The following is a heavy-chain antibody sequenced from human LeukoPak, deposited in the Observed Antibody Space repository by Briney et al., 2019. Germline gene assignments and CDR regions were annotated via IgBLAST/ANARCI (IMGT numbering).Heavy chain of an antibody. D-gene: IGHD3-22*01. CDR3: ARDSSGYYENWFDP. J-gene: IGHJ5*02. CDR2: IYYSGST. V-gene: IGHV4-39*07. Sequence: NPSETLSLTCTVSGGSISSSSYYWGWIRQPPGKGLEWIGSIYYSGSTYYNPSLKSRVTMSVDTSKNQFSLKLSSVTAADTAVYYCARDSSGYYENWFDPWGQGTLVTVSS. CDR1: GGSISSSSYY.